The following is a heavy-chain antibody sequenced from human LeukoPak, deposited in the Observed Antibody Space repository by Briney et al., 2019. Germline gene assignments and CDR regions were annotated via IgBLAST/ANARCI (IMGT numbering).Heavy chain of an antibody. V-gene: IGHV4-39*07. CDR3: ARGIAVAGTWFDP. CDR1: GGSISSSSYY. Sequence: SETLSLTCTVSGGSISSSSYYWGWIRQPPGKGLEWIGSIYYSGSTYYNPSLKSRVTISVDTSKNQFSLKLSSVTAADTAVYYCARGIAVAGTWFDPWGQGTLVTVSS. J-gene: IGHJ5*02. D-gene: IGHD6-19*01. CDR2: IYYSGST.